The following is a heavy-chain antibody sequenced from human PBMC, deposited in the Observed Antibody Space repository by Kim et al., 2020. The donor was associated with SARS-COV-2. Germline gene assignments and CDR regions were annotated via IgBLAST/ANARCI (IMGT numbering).Heavy chain of an antibody. D-gene: IGHD4-17*01. CDR1: GGSISSGGYY. CDR2: IYYSGST. J-gene: IGHJ6*02. CDR3: ARDTVTRSGYYYYGMDV. V-gene: IGHV4-31*03. Sequence: SETLSLTCTVSGGSISSGGYYWSWIRQHPGKGLEWIGYIYYSGSTYYNPSLKSRVTISVDTSKNQFSLKLSSVTAADTAVYYCARDTVTRSGYYYYGMDVWGQGTTVTVSS.